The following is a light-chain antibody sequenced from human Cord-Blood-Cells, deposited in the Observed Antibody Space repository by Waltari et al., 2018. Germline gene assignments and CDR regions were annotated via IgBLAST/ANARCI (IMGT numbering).Light chain of an antibody. CDR2: DVS. V-gene: IGLV2-14*01. CDR3: SSYTSSSTPL. Sequence: QSALTQPASVSGSPGQSITISCTGTSSDVGGYNYVSWYQQHPGKAPKLMTYDVSKRPSXXSKRXXGSTAGTTASLTISGLQAEDEADYYCSSYTSSSTPLFGGGTKLTVL. CDR1: SSDVGGYNY. J-gene: IGLJ3*02.